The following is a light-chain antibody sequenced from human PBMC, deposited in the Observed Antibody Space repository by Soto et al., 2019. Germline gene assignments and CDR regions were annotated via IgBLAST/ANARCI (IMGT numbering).Light chain of an antibody. CDR1: SGHSSYA. Sequence: QSVLTQSPSASASLGASVKLTCTLSSGHSSYAIAWHQKQPGKGPRYLMDLNNDGSHSKGDGIPDRFSGSSSGAERYLIISRLQSEDEADYYCQTWGTGFQVFGGWTKLTVL. J-gene: IGLJ2*01. CDR3: QTWGTGFQV. V-gene: IGLV4-69*01. CDR2: LNNDGSH.